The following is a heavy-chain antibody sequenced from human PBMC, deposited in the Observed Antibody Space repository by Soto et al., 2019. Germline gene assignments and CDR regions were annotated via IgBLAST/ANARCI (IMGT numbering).Heavy chain of an antibody. V-gene: IGHV3-9*01. CDR3: AKDSYYDSSGYPEA. CDR2: ISWNSGSI. CDR1: GFTFDDYA. J-gene: IGHJ4*02. D-gene: IGHD3-22*01. Sequence: GGSLRLSCAASGFTFDDYAMHRVRQAPGKGLEWVSGISWNSGSIGYADSVKGRFTISRDNAKNSLYLQMNSLRAEDTALYYCAKDSYYDSSGYPEAWGQGTLVTVSS.